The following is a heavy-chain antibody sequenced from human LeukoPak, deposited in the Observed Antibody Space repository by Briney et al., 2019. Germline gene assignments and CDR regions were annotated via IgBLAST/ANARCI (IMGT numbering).Heavy chain of an antibody. CDR2: IKQDGSEK. J-gene: IGHJ4*02. CDR3: ARDKDGAVTTGDY. V-gene: IGHV3-7*01. Sequence: PGGSLRLSCAASGFTFTNYWMSWVRQAPGKGLEWVANIKQDGSEKYYVDSVKGRFTISRDNAKNTLYLQMNSLRAEDTAVYYCARDKDGAVTTGDYWGQGTLVTVSS. CDR1: GFTFTNYW. D-gene: IGHD4-17*01.